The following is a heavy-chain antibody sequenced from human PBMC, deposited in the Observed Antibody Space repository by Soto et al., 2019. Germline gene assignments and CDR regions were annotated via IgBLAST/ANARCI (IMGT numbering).Heavy chain of an antibody. CDR1: GFSFSDYY. CDR2: TGRSLYPI. D-gene: IGHD3-3*01. J-gene: IGHJ6*02. V-gene: IGHV3-11*01. Sequence: HVQLVESGGGLVEPGGSLRLSCAASGFSFSDYYVNWIRQAPGKGLEWISYTGRSLYPIYYADSVKGRFSISRDSAKNEVFLKMNSLRVEDTAVYYCARDNRSFWNGYYRRYDYYGMDVWGRGTTVIVSS. CDR3: ARDNRSFWNGYYRRYDYYGMDV.